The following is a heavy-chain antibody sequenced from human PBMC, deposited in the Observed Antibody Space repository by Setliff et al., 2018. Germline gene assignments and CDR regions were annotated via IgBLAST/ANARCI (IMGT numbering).Heavy chain of an antibody. CDR3: LRLVRYCTKIACQATSGDEV. J-gene: IGHJ4*02. Sequence: ASVKVSCKASGYTFAGYYMHWVRQAPGQGLEWVGWISAYNGKTYSAQKFQDRVTLTTHTSTNMGYLELRDLRSDDTAVYYCLRLVRYCTKIACQATSGDEVWGLGTLVTVSS. CDR2: ISAYNGKT. D-gene: IGHD2-8*01. CDR1: GYTFAGYY. V-gene: IGHV1-18*04.